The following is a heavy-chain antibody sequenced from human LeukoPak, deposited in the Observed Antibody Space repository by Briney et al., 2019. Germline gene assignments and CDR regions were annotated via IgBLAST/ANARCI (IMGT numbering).Heavy chain of an antibody. CDR3: ARDNTYALGGRSFDY. CDR1: GGSISSYY. Sequence: SETLSLTCTVSGGSISSYYWSWIRQPPGKGLEWIGLIYYSGSTDYNLSLKSRVTISVDTSRNQFSLKLRSVTAADTAVYYCARDNTYALGGRSFDYWGQGTLVTVPS. D-gene: IGHD3-16*01. V-gene: IGHV4-59*01. J-gene: IGHJ4*02. CDR2: IYYSGST.